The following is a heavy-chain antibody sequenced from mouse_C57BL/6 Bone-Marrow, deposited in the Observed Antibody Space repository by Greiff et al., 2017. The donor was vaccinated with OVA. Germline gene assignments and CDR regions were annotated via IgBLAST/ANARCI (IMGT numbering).Heavy chain of an antibody. D-gene: IGHD4-1*01. CDR3: ARSGEDYAMDY. J-gene: IGHJ4*01. CDR2: IYPGDGDT. CDR1: GYAFSSSW. V-gene: IGHV1-82*01. Sequence: QVQLKESGPELVKPGASVKISCKASGYAFSSSWMNWVMQRPGKGLEWIGRIYPGDGDTNYNGKFKGKATLTADKSSSTAYMQLSSLTSEDSAVYFCARSGEDYAMDYWGQGTSVTVSS.